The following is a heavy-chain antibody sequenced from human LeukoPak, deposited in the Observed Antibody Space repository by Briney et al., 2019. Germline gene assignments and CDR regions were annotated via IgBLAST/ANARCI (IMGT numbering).Heavy chain of an antibody. CDR2: ISFDGSHE. V-gene: IGHV3-30*18. J-gene: IGHJ4*02. Sequence: GRSLRLFFSASGFTFSSYGLHRGRQAPGQGLEGVAVISFDGSHEYYADSVKGRFTISRDTSKNTLYLQMNSLRAEDTAVYYCAKQEIGTTWSVGYWGQGTLVTVSS. CDR3: AKQEIGTTWSVGY. D-gene: IGHD1-14*01. CDR1: GFTFSSYG.